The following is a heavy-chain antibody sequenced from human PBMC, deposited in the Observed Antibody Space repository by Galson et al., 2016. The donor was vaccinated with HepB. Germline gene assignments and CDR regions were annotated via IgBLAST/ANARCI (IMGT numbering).Heavy chain of an antibody. V-gene: IGHV3-15*07. CDR2: IKSKIDEETT. Sequence: SLRLSCAASGFTFSTAWMNWVRQAPGKGLEWVGRIKSKIDEETTDYAAPVKGRFTISRDDSTNTLYLQMNSLKTEDSAVYYCTDRPYGKTGLIDFWGQGTLVTVSS. CDR3: TDRPYGKTGLIDF. CDR1: GFTFSTAW. J-gene: IGHJ4*02. D-gene: IGHD1-1*01.